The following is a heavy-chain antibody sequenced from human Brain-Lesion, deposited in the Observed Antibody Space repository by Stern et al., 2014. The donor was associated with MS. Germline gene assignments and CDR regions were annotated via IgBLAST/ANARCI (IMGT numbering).Heavy chain of an antibody. D-gene: IGHD2-2*01. Sequence: QVQLVQSGAEVKKPGASVKVSCKASGYTFSSYDITWVRQASGHGLEWMGWMNPYSGHTGYAQKFKGRVSMTSDPSISTVYMELTSLTSDDTAVYFCARAVRNQLLSEYWGQGTLVTVSS. J-gene: IGHJ4*02. CDR1: GYTFSSYD. CDR3: ARAVRNQLLSEY. CDR2: MNPYSGHT. V-gene: IGHV1-8*01.